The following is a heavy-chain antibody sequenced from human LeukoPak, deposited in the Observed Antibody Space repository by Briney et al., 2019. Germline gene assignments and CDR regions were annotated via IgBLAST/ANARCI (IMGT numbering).Heavy chain of an antibody. CDR2: IDWDDDK. J-gene: IGHJ4*02. V-gene: IGHV2-70*01. Sequence: ESGPTLVNPTQTLTLTCTFSGFSLSTSGMCVSWIRQPPGKALEWLALIDWDDDKYYSTSLKTRLTISKDTSKNQLVLTMTNMAPVDTATYYCARTPIMITFGGVIEKGYYFDYWGQGTLVTVSS. CDR3: ARTPIMITFGGVIEKGYYFDY. CDR1: GFSLSTSGMC. D-gene: IGHD3-16*02.